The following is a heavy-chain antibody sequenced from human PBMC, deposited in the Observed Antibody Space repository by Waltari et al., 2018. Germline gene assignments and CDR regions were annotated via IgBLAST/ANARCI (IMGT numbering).Heavy chain of an antibody. CDR2: ISSSGSTI. Sequence: EVQLVESGGGLVQPGGSLRLSCAASGFTFSSYEMNWVRQAPGKGLGWVSYISSSGSTIYYADSVKGRFTISRDNAKNSLYLQMNSLRAEDTAVYYCARETHIAAAGHFDYWGQGTLVTVSS. CDR3: ARETHIAAAGHFDY. V-gene: IGHV3-48*03. CDR1: GFTFSSYE. J-gene: IGHJ4*02. D-gene: IGHD6-13*01.